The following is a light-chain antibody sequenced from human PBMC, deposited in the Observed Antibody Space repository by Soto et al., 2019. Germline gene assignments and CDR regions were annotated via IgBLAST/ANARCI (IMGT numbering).Light chain of an antibody. CDR2: DAS. V-gene: IGKV3-11*01. CDR3: QQRSDWPLT. CDR1: QTIKSS. J-gene: IGKJ4*01. Sequence: EIVLTQSPATLSLSPGERATLSCRASQTIKSSLAWYQQRPGRAPRLLIYDASNRATGIPARFSGSGSGTDFTRTISSLEPEDFAVYYCQQRSDWPLTFGGGTEVEIK.